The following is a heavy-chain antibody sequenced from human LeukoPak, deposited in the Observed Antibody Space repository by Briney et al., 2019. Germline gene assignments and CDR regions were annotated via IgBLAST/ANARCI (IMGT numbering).Heavy chain of an antibody. D-gene: IGHD3-10*01. CDR3: ARHELPWYFDL. Sequence: SETLSLTCTVSGGSISSYYWSWIRQPPGKGLEWIGYIYYSGSTNYNPSLKSRVTISVDTSKNQFSLKLSSVTAADTAVYYCARHELPWYFDLWGRGTLVTVPS. J-gene: IGHJ2*01. V-gene: IGHV4-59*08. CDR1: GGSISSYY. CDR2: IYYSGST.